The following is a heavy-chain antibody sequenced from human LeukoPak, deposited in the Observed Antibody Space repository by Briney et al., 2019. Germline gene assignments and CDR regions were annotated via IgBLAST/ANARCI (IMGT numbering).Heavy chain of an antibody. CDR1: GYTFTSYG. Sequence: ASVKVSCKASGYTFTSYGINWVRQAPGQGLEWMGWISAYNGNTNYAQKLQGRVTMTTDTSTSTAYMELRSLRSDDTAVYYCAREGYGGTPYRAAFDIWGQGTMVTVSS. CDR3: AREGYGGTPYRAAFDI. V-gene: IGHV1-18*01. J-gene: IGHJ3*02. D-gene: IGHD4-23*01. CDR2: ISAYNGNT.